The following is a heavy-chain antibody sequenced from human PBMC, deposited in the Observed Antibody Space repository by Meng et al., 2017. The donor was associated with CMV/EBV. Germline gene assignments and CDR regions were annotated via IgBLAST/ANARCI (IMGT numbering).Heavy chain of an antibody. J-gene: IGHJ6*02. CDR2: IIPIFGTA. V-gene: IGHV1-69*05. Sequence: SVKVSCKASGGTFSSYAISWVRQALGQGLEWMGGIIPIFGTANYAQKFQGRVTITTDESTSIAYMELSSLRSEDTAVYYCARRDLAARPLAAAGNYYYGMDVWGQGTTVTVSS. D-gene: IGHD6-13*01. CDR3: ARRDLAARPLAAAGNYYYGMDV. CDR1: GGTFSSYA.